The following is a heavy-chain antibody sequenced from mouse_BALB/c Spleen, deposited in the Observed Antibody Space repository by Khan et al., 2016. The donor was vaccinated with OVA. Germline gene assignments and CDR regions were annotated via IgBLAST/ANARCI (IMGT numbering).Heavy chain of an antibody. CDR1: GYAFTSYT. CDR3: VRDGAYHRNDGWFAY. CDR2: INPSNGYT. D-gene: IGHD2-14*01. J-gene: IGHJ3*01. V-gene: IGHV1-4*01. Sequence: QVQLQQSGAELARPGASVKMSCKASGYAFTSYTIHWIKKRPGQGLEWIGYINPSNGYTNYNQKFKEKATLTTDKSSTTAYLQLSSLTSDDSAIYNCVRDGAYHRNDGWFAYWGQATLVTVSA.